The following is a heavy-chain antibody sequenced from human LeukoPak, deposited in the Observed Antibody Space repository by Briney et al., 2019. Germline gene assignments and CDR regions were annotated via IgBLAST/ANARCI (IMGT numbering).Heavy chain of an antibody. D-gene: IGHD5-18*01. J-gene: IGHJ4*02. CDR2: IYYSGST. CDR3: ARAGYSYGYVDY. CDR1: GGSISSSSYY. Sequence: RASETLSLTCTVSGGSISSSSYYWGWIRQPPGKGLEWIGSIYYSGSTWSSLKSRVTISIDTSKNKFSPKLSSVTAADTAVYYCARAGYSYGYVDYWGQGTLVTVSS. V-gene: IGHV4-39*07.